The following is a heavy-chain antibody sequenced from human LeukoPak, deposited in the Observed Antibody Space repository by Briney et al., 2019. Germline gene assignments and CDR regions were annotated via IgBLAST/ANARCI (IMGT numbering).Heavy chain of an antibody. V-gene: IGHV4-39*07. CDR3: ARLYGNYQNYFDY. CDR1: GGSISTITYY. D-gene: IGHD1-7*01. Sequence: SETLSLTCTVSGGSISTITYYWGWIRQPPGKGLEWVGHMYYRGNTFYNPSLKSRVNISVDTSKNQFSLKLRSVTAADTAVYYCARLYGNYQNYFDYWGQGTLVTVSS. CDR2: MYYRGNT. J-gene: IGHJ4*02.